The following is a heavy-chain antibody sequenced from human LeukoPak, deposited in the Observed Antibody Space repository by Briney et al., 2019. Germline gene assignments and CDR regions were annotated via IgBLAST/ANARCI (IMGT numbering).Heavy chain of an antibody. CDR1: GGSISSGGYY. Sequence: PSETLSLTCTVSGGSISSGGYYWSWIRQPPGKGLEWIGYIYHSGSTYYNPSLKSRVTISVDRSKNQFSLKLSSVTAADTAVYYCARGQDYFDYWGQGTLVTVSS. V-gene: IGHV4-30-2*01. CDR2: IYHSGST. CDR3: ARGQDYFDY. J-gene: IGHJ4*02.